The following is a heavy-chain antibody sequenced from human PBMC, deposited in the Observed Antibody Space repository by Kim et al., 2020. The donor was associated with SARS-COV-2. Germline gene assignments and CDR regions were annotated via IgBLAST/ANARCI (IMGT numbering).Heavy chain of an antibody. V-gene: IGHV3-23*01. Sequence: GGSLRISCAASGFTFSSYAMSWVRQAPGKGLEWVSAISGSGGSTYYADSVKGRFTISRDNSKNTLYLQMNSLRAEDTAVYYCAKDPSYSSSWYGYYFDYWGQGTLVTVSS. CDR3: AKDPSYSSSWYGYYFDY. D-gene: IGHD6-13*01. CDR1: GFTFSSYA. CDR2: ISGSGGST. J-gene: IGHJ4*02.